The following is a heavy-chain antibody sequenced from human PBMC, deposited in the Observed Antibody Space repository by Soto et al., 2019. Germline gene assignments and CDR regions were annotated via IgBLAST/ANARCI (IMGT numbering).Heavy chain of an antibody. D-gene: IGHD5-12*01. V-gene: IGHV2-5*02. CDR1: GFSLSTSGVG. CDR2: IYWDDDK. CDR3: AHKGAGYRGFKY. Sequence: SGPTLVNPTQTLTLACTFSGFSLSTSGVGVGWIRQPPGKALEWLALIYWDDDKRYSPSLKSRLTITKDTSKNQVVLTMTNMDPVDTATYYWAHKGAGYRGFKYWGQGTLVTVSS. J-gene: IGHJ4*02.